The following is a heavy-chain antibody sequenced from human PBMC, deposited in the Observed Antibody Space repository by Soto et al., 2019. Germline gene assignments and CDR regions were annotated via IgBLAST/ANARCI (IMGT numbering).Heavy chain of an antibody. V-gene: IGHV3-9*01. Sequence: EVHLVESGGGLVQPGRSLRLSCAASGFTFDDYAVHWVRQAPGKGLEWVSGISWNSDNIDYADSVKGRFTISRDNAKNSLFLQMNSLRADDTALYYCAKGRGYIYSGGSTLDYWGQGTLVTVSS. J-gene: IGHJ4*02. CDR3: AKGRGYIYSGGSTLDY. CDR2: ISWNSDNI. CDR1: GFTFDDYA. D-gene: IGHD5-18*01.